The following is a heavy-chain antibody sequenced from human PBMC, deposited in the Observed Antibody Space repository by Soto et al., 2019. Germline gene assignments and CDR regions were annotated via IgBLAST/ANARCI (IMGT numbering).Heavy chain of an antibody. CDR1: GFTFDAYA. CDR2: ISWNSGSI. Sequence: GGSLRLSCAASGFTFDAYAMHWVRQAPGKGLEWVSGISWNSGSIGYADSVKGRFTISRDNAKNSLYLQMNSLRAEDTALYYCAKDLQWELLLAFDIWGQGTMVTVSS. J-gene: IGHJ3*02. D-gene: IGHD1-26*01. V-gene: IGHV3-9*01. CDR3: AKDLQWELLLAFDI.